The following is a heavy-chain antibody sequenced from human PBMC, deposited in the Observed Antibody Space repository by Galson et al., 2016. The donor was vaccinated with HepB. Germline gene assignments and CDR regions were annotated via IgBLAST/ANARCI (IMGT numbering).Heavy chain of an antibody. V-gene: IGHV1-3*01. CDR2: INAGNGHT. CDR3: ATYCSGGSCYPYYYYGMDV. J-gene: IGHJ6*02. D-gene: IGHD2-15*01. CDR1: GYTFTSYA. Sequence: SVKVSCKASGYTFTSYAMHWVRQAPGQRLEWMGWINAGNGHTKYSQRFQGRVTITRDTSASTADMELSSLRSEDTAVYYCATYCSGGSCYPYYYYGMDVWGQGTTVTVSS.